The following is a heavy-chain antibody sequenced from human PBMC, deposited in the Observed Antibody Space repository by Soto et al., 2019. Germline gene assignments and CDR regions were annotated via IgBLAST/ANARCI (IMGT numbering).Heavy chain of an antibody. CDR1: GGTFSSYT. Sequence: QVPLVQSGAEVKKPGSSVKVSCKASGGTFSSYTISWVRQAPGQGLEWMGRIIPILGIANYAQKFQGRVTITADKSTSTAYMELSSLRSEDTAVYYCARDPGCSGGSCYLDYWGQGTLVTVSS. V-gene: IGHV1-69*08. CDR2: IIPILGIA. D-gene: IGHD2-15*01. CDR3: ARDPGCSGGSCYLDY. J-gene: IGHJ4*02.